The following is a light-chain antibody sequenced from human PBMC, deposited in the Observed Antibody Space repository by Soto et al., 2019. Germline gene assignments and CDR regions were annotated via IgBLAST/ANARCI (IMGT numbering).Light chain of an antibody. V-gene: IGKV1-33*01. CDR1: QGITHY. Sequence: DIQMTQSPSSLYASVGDTVTITCQATQGITHYLNWYQQKPGKAPRLLISAASTLEVGVTSRFRGGGSGTHFTFTISSLQPEDTAIYYCQQYDGFPLTFGPGTTVGIK. CDR3: QQYDGFPLT. CDR2: AAS. J-gene: IGKJ3*01.